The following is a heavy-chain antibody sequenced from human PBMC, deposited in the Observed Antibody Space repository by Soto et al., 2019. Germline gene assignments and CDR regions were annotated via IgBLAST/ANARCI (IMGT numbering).Heavy chain of an antibody. CDR3: ARDGYCSSTSCTPGNWFDP. CDR1: GYTFTSYY. CDR2: INPSGGST. Sequence: QVQLVQSGAEVKKPGASVKVSCKASGYTFTSYYMHWVRQAPGQGLEWMGIINPSGGSTSYAQKFQGRVTMTRDTSTSTVYMELSSLRSEDTAVYYCARDGYCSSTSCTPGNWFDPRGQGTLVTVSS. V-gene: IGHV1-46*01. J-gene: IGHJ5*02. D-gene: IGHD2-2*03.